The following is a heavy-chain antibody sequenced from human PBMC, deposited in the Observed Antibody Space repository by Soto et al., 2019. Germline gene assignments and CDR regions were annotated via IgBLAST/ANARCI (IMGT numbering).Heavy chain of an antibody. CDR2: INPNSGGT. Sequence: ASVKVSCTASGYTFTGYYMHWVRQAPGQGLEWMGWINPNSGGTNYAQKFQGRVTMTRDTSISTAYMELSRLRSDDTAVYYCARDLGDFWSVMGYWGQGTLVTVSS. CDR3: ARDLGDFWSVMGY. J-gene: IGHJ4*02. CDR1: GYTFTGYY. D-gene: IGHD3-3*01. V-gene: IGHV1-2*02.